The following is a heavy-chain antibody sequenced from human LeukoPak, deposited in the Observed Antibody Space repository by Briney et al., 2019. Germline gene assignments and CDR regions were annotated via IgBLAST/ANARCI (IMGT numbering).Heavy chain of an antibody. J-gene: IGHJ5*01. CDR1: GYTFTNYG. CDR2: SSGYNGNA. D-gene: IGHD4-17*01. CDR3: ARDHGDFVGVRVGFDS. V-gene: IGHV1-18*01. Sequence: ASLRVSCTASGYTFTNYGISWVRQAPGQGLEWVARSSGYNGNADYAQKLKDRFTLTADTSAAYLEMRDLTSDDTAVYYCARDHGDFVGVRVGFDSWGQGTLVTVSS.